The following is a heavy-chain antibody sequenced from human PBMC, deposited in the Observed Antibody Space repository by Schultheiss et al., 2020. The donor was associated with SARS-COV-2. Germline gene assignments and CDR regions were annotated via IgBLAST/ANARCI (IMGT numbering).Heavy chain of an antibody. V-gene: IGHV3-48*04. CDR3: ASLWELLGS. CDR2: ISKSGTTI. J-gene: IGHJ5*02. CDR1: GFTFSNAW. D-gene: IGHD1-26*01. Sequence: GGSLRLSCAGSGFTFSNAWMNLVRQAPGKGLEWVAYISKSGTTIHYADSVKGRFTISRDDAKRSVYMQMNSLRAEDTAVYYCASLWELLGSWGQGTLVTVSS.